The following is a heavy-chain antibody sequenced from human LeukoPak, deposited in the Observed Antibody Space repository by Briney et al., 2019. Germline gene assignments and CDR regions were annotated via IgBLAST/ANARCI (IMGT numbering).Heavy chain of an antibody. J-gene: IGHJ6*04. CDR3: AELGITMIGGV. CDR2: INSGGGTI. V-gene: IGHV3-48*03. Sequence: GGSLRLSCAASGLTFSSYEMNWVRQAPGKGLEWVSYINSGGGTIYYADSVKGRFTISRDNAKNSLYLQMNSLRAEDTAVYYCAELGITMIGGVWGKGTTVAISS. D-gene: IGHD3-10*02. CDR1: GLTFSSYE.